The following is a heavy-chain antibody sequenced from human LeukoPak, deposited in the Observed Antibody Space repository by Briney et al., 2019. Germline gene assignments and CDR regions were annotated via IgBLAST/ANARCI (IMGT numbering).Heavy chain of an antibody. J-gene: IGHJ5*02. Sequence: HPGASLRPSWAASAFTFSSYAMHWVRQAPGKGRGCGAVISYDGSNKYYADSVKGRFTISRDNSKHTLYLQMNNLRTEDTAVYYCARGSITIRILVDTWGQGTLVTVSS. CDR1: AFTFSSYA. CDR2: ISYDGSNK. V-gene: IGHV3-30-3*01. CDR3: ARGSITIRILVDT. D-gene: IGHD3-3*01.